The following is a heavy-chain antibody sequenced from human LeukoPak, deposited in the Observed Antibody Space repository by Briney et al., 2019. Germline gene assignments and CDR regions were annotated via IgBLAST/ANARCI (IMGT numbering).Heavy chain of an antibody. V-gene: IGHV3-21*01. CDR2: ISSTSNYI. CDR3: AKGAASRGYTYVAN. D-gene: IGHD5-18*01. CDR1: GFTFSPYS. J-gene: IGHJ4*02. Sequence: AGSLRLSCAASGFTFSPYSMNWVRQAPGKGLEWGSSISSTSNYIYYADSVKGRFTISRDNAKNSLYLQMNSLRAEDTAVYYCAKGAASRGYTYVANWGQGTLVTVSS.